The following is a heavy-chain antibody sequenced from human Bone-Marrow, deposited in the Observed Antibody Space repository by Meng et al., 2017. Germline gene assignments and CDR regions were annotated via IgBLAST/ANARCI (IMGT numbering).Heavy chain of an antibody. D-gene: IGHD3-22*01. J-gene: IGHJ4*02. CDR1: GFTFSDYY. Sequence: SGAASGFTFSDYYMSWIRQAPGKGLEWVSYISSSGRTIYYADSVKGRFTISRDNAKNSLYLQMNSLRAEDTAVYYCARLLDYYDSSGYYGDFDYWGQGTLVTVSS. CDR2: ISSSGRTI. CDR3: ARLLDYYDSSGYYGDFDY. V-gene: IGHV3-11*01.